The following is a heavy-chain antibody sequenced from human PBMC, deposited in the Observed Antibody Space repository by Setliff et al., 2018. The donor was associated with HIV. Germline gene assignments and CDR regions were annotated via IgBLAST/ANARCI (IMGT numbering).Heavy chain of an antibody. CDR1: GFTFSNYA. CDR2: ISYDGSDK. CDR3: AIGAGPRGGFDY. V-gene: IGHV3-30*07. Sequence: GGSLRLSCAASGFTFSNYAMHWVRQAPGKGLEWLAVISYDGSDKYYADSVKGRFTISRDNGKNSLYVQMNSLRAEDTAVYYCAIGAGPRGGFDYWGQGTLVTVSS. J-gene: IGHJ4*02. D-gene: IGHD6-19*01.